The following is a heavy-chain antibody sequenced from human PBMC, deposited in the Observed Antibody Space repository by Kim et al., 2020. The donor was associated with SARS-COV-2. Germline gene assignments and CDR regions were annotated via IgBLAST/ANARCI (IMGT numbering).Heavy chain of an antibody. CDR2: IIPILGIA. Sequence: ASVKVCCKASGGTFSSYAISWVRQAPGQGLEWMGRIIPILGIANYAQKFQGRVTITADKSTSTAYMELSSLRSEDTAVYYCARDSRPLIPVARPSDYGMDVWGQGTTVTVSS. CDR1: GGTFSSYA. D-gene: IGHD6-19*01. CDR3: ARDSRPLIPVARPSDYGMDV. V-gene: IGHV1-69*04. J-gene: IGHJ6*02.